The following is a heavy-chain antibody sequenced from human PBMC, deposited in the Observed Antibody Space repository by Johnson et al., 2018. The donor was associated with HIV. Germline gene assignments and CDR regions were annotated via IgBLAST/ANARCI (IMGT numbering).Heavy chain of an antibody. CDR1: GFTFSSYA. V-gene: IGHV3-30*04. J-gene: IGHJ3*02. CDR3: ARLRGAFDI. Sequence: QVQLVESGGVVVQPGRSLRLSCAASGFTFSSYAMHWVRQAPGKGLEWVAVISYDGSNKCYADSVKGRFTISRDNSKNTLYLQMHSLRAEDTAVYYCARLRGAFDIWGQGTMVTVSS. CDR2: ISYDGSNK.